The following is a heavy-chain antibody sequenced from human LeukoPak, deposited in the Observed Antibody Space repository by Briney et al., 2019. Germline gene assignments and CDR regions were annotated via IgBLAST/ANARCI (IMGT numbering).Heavy chain of an antibody. Sequence: ASVKVSCKASGYTFTSYGISWVRQAPGQGLEWMGWISAYNGNTNYAQKLQGRVTMTTDTSTSTAYMELRSLRSDDTAMYYCARWEVPYYDILTGYGAWDYWGQGTLVTVSS. J-gene: IGHJ4*02. D-gene: IGHD3-9*01. CDR2: ISAYNGNT. V-gene: IGHV1-18*01. CDR3: ARWEVPYYDILTGYGAWDY. CDR1: GYTFTSYG.